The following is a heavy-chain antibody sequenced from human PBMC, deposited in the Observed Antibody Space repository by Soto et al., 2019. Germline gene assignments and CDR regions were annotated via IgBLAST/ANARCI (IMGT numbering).Heavy chain of an antibody. CDR1: GFTFSNAW. Sequence: GGSLRLSCAASGFTFSNAWMSWVRQAPGKGLEWVGRIKSKTDGGTTDYAAPVKGRFTISRDDSKNTLYLQMNSLKTEDTAVYYCTRRGTIFGVVIPQGYWGQGTLVTVSS. V-gene: IGHV3-15*01. J-gene: IGHJ4*02. CDR2: IKSKTDGGTT. D-gene: IGHD3-3*01. CDR3: TRRGTIFGVVIPQGY.